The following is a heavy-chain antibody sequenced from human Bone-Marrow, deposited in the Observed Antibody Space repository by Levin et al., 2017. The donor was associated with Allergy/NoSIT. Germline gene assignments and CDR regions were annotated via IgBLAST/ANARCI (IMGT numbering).Heavy chain of an antibody. V-gene: IGHV4-30-4*01. CDR1: GGSISSGDYY. CDR3: ARDNPKVVIGDRYHYYGLDV. J-gene: IGHJ6*02. D-gene: IGHD3-22*01. Sequence: SETLSLTCNVSGGSISSGDYYWTWIRQPPGKGLEYIAYIHYSGTTYYNPSLQSRVAISIDTSKNQFSLKVNSVTPSDTAVYYCARDNPKVVIGDRYHYYGLDVWGQGTTVIVSS. CDR2: IHYSGTT.